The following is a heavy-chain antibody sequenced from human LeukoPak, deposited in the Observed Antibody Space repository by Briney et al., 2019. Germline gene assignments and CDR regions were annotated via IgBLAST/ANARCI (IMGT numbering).Heavy chain of an antibody. CDR1: RFTFNNYA. CDR3: AKDLRGPWNYEGLDAFDL. J-gene: IGHJ3*01. V-gene: IGHV3-23*01. CDR2: IRGSGTRT. D-gene: IGHD1-7*01. Sequence: QPGGSLRLSCAASRFTFNNYAMSWVRQAPGKGLEWVSGIRGSGTRTLYADSVKGRFSISRDNSKNTLYLQMNNLRAGDTAIYYCAKDLRGPWNYEGLDAFDLWGQGTMVTVSS.